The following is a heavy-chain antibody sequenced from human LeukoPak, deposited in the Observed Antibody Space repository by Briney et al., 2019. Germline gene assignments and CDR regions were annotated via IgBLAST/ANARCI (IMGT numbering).Heavy chain of an antibody. CDR2: IYTSGST. D-gene: IGHD3-22*01. CDR3: ARDQYYYDSSGSTRTFDY. J-gene: IGHJ4*02. Sequence: PSETLSLTCAVYGGSFSGYYWSWIRQPAGKGLEWIGRIYTSGSTNYNPSLKSRVTMSVDTSKNQFSLKLSSVTAADTAVYYCARDQYYYDSSGSTRTFDYWGQGTLVTVSS. CDR1: GGSFSGYY. V-gene: IGHV4-4*07.